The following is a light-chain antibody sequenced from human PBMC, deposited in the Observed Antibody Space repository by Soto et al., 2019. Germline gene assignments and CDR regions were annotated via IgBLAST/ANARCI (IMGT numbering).Light chain of an antibody. J-gene: IGKJ1*01. Sequence: DIQMTQSPSSLSASVGDRVTITCRASQSISTYLHWYQQKPGTAPKLLIYATSNLQSGVPSRFSGSGSGTDFTLTINSLQPEDSATYYCQQAYRTPWTFGQGTKVEIK. CDR3: QQAYRTPWT. CDR1: QSISTY. CDR2: ATS. V-gene: IGKV1-39*01.